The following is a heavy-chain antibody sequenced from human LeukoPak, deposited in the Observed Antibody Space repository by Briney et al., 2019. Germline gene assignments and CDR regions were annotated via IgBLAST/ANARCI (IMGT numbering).Heavy chain of an antibody. CDR2: IYYSGST. D-gene: IGHD3-22*01. CDR3: ASRYYYDSSGYSTLFDY. CDR1: GGSISSGGYY. Sequence: SETLSLTCTVSGGSISSGGYYWGWIRQHPGKGLEWIGHIYYSGSTYYNPSLKSRVTISVDRSKNQFSLKLSSVTAADTAVYYCASRYYYDSSGYSTLFDYWGQGTLVTVSS. V-gene: IGHV4-31*03. J-gene: IGHJ4*02.